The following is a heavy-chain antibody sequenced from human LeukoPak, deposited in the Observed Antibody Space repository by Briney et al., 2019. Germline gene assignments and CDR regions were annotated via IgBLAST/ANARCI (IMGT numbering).Heavy chain of an antibody. CDR2: IYYSGST. CDR3: ARVRGSGYSYGSYYFDY. Sequence: SETSSLTCTVSGGSISSYYWSWIRQPPGKGLEWIGYIYYSGSTNYNPSLKSRVTISVDTSKNQFSLKLSSVTAADTAVYYCARVRGSGYSYGSYYFDYWGQGTLVTVSS. D-gene: IGHD5-18*01. J-gene: IGHJ4*02. CDR1: GGSISSYY. V-gene: IGHV4-59*01.